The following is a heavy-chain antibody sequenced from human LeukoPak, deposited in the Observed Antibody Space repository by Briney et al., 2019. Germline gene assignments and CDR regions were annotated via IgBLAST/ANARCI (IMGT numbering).Heavy chain of an antibody. CDR3: ARDGLDILTGYDPHYNWFDP. CDR1: GFTFSSYS. Sequence: GGSLRLSCAASGFTFSSYSMNWFRQAPGKGLEWVSSISSSSSYIYYADSVKGRFTISRDNAKNSLYLQMNSLRAEDTAVYYCARDGLDILTGYDPHYNWFDPWGQGTLVTVSS. CDR2: ISSSSSYI. D-gene: IGHD3-9*01. J-gene: IGHJ5*02. V-gene: IGHV3-21*01.